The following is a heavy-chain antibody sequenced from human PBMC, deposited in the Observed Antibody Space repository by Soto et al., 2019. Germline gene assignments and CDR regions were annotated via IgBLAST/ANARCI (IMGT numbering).Heavy chain of an antibody. D-gene: IGHD6-13*01. V-gene: IGHV3-49*03. CDR1: GFTFGDYA. CDR3: PRDGGAAGTVYYGMDV. CDR2: IRSKAYGGTT. Sequence: PGGSLRLSCTASGFTFGDYAVSWFRQAPGKGLEWVGLIRSKAYGGTTEYAASVKGRFTISRDDSKSIAYLQMNSLKTEDTAVYYCPRDGGAAGTVYYGMDVWGQGTTVTVSS. J-gene: IGHJ6*02.